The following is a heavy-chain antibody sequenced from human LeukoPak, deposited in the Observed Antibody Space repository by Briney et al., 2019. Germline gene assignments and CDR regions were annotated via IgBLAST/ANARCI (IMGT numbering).Heavy chain of an antibody. D-gene: IGHD1-20*01. V-gene: IGHV3-21*01. CDR3: AKVRITGTTVGDAFDI. Sequence: GGSLRLSCAASGFTFSSYSMNWVRQAPGKGLEWVSSISSSSSYIYYADSVKGRFTISRDNAKNSLYLQMNSLRAEDTAVYYCAKVRITGTTVGDAFDIWGQGTMVTVSS. J-gene: IGHJ3*02. CDR1: GFTFSSYS. CDR2: ISSSSSYI.